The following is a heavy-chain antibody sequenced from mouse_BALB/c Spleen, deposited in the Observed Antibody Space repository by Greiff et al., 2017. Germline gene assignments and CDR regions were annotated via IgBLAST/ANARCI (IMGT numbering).Heavy chain of an antibody. CDR1: GYTFTDYA. Sequence: VQLQQSGAELVRPGVSVKISCKGSGYTFTDYAMHWVKQSHAKSLEWIGVISTYYGDASYNQKFKGKATMTVDKSSSTAYMELARLTSEDSAIYYCARDGIYYCGSSPSWFAYWGQGTLVTVSA. D-gene: IGHD1-1*01. CDR2: ISTYYGDA. V-gene: IGHV1S137*01. J-gene: IGHJ3*01. CDR3: ARDGIYYCGSSPSWFAY.